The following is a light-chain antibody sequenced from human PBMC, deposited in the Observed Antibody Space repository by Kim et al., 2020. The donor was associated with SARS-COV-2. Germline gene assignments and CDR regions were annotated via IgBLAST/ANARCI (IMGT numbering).Light chain of an antibody. Sequence: EIVLTQSPGTLSLSPGERATLSCRASQSVSNNYLAWYHHKPGQAPRPLIYGTSSRATGIPDRFSGSGSGTDFTLTISRLEPEDFAVYYCQQYGSSPYTFGQGAKLEIK. CDR1: QSVSNNY. V-gene: IGKV3-20*01. CDR2: GTS. J-gene: IGKJ2*01. CDR3: QQYGSSPYT.